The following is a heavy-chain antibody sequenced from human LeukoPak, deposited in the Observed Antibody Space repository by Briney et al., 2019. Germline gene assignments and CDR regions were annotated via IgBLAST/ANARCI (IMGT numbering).Heavy chain of an antibody. D-gene: IGHD4-17*01. J-gene: IGHJ5*02. Sequence: GASVKVSCKASGYTFTSYYMHWVRQAPGQGLEWMGIINPSGGSTSYAQKFQGRVTMTRDTSTSTVYMELSSLRSEDTAVYYCARDYTTYGDYGHWFDPWGQGTLVTVSS. V-gene: IGHV1-46*01. CDR2: INPSGGST. CDR3: ARDYTTYGDYGHWFDP. CDR1: GYTFTSYY.